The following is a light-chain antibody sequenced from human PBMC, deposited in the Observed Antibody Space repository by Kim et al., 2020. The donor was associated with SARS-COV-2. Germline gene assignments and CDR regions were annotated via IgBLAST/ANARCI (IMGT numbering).Light chain of an antibody. CDR2: DAS. J-gene: IGKJ4*01. CDR1: QNINNY. CDR3: QQRSNWPHLT. Sequence: PGERATLSCRASQNINNYVAWYQQKPGRAPRVLIYDASNRAPGIPARFSGSGSGTDFTLTISALQPEDFAVYYCQQRSNWPHLTFGGGTKV. V-gene: IGKV3-11*01.